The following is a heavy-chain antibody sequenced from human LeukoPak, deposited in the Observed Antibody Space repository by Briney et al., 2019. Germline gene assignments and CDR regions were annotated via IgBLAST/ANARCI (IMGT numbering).Heavy chain of an antibody. CDR3: ARQGGSGDGLTFLGV. CDR2: IYPGDSNT. Sequence: GESLKISCKGSGYSFTIYWIAWVRQMPGKGLEWMGIIYPGDSNTRYSPSFQGQVTISADKSISTAYLQWSSLKASDTAMYYCARQGGSGDGLTFLGVWGQGTLVTVSS. CDR1: GYSFTIYW. J-gene: IGHJ4*02. V-gene: IGHV5-51*01. D-gene: IGHD5-24*01.